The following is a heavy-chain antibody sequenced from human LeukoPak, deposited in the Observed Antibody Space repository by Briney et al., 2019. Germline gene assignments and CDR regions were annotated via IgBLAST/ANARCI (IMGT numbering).Heavy chain of an antibody. V-gene: IGHV4-4*07. CDR2: IYTSGSI. CDR1: GDSLSDNY. J-gene: IGHJ2*01. D-gene: IGHD5-24*01. Sequence: SETLSLTCTVSGDSLSDNYWSWIRQPAGKGLEWIGRIYTSGSINYNPSLKSRVSMSMDTSKNQLSLNLRSLTAADTAVYYCARHVSAYNPHWYFDLWGRGTLVTVSA. CDR3: ARHVSAYNPHWYFDL.